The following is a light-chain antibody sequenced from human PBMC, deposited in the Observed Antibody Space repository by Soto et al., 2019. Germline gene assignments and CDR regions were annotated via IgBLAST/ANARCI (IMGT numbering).Light chain of an antibody. J-gene: IGLJ1*01. CDR2: DVN. Sequence: QSVLTQPRSVSGSPGQSVTISCTRTSSDVDNYNNVSWYQQHPGKAPKLLIYDVNKRTSGVPYRFSGSKSGNTASLTISGLQAGDEADYFCCSYAGTYTRVFGTGTKLTVL. V-gene: IGLV2-11*01. CDR3: CSYAGTYTRV. CDR1: SSDVDNYNN.